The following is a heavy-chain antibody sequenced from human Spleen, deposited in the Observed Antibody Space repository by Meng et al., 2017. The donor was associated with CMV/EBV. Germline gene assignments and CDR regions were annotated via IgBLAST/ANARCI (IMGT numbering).Heavy chain of an antibody. J-gene: IGHJ4*02. CDR1: GYIFTNFW. Sequence: GESLKISCKGSGYIFTNFWIGWVRQMPGKGLEWMGIIYPDDSDTRYSPSFEGQVTISADKSISTAYLQWSSLKASDTAMYYCATSGSYYMKLDYWGQGTLVTVSS. CDR3: ATSGSYYMKLDY. D-gene: IGHD1-26*01. V-gene: IGHV5-51*01. CDR2: IYPDDSDT.